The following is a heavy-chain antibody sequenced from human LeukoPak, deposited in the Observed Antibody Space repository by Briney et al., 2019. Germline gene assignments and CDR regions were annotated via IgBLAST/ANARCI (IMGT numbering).Heavy chain of an antibody. D-gene: IGHD3-16*01. V-gene: IGHV3-74*01. Sequence: GGSLRLSCAASGFTFSSYWKHWVRQAPGKGLVWVSRINSDGSSTSYADSVEGRFTISRDNAKNTLYLQMNSLRAEDTAVHYCAQAGEIESYFDYWGQGTLVTVSS. CDR1: GFTFSSYW. J-gene: IGHJ4*02. CDR3: AQAGEIESYFDY. CDR2: INSDGSST.